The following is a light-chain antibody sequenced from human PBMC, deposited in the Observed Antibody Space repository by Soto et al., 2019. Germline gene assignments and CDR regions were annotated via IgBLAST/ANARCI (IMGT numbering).Light chain of an antibody. J-gene: IGKJ5*01. V-gene: IGKV3-11*01. CDR2: DAS. CDR1: QSVSSSY. Sequence: TVLTQSPATLSLSPGERATLSCRASQSVSSSYLAWYQQKPGQAPRLLIYDASNRATGIPARFSGSGSGTDFTLTISSLEPEDFAVYYCQQRSNWPPITFGQGTRLEIK. CDR3: QQRSNWPPIT.